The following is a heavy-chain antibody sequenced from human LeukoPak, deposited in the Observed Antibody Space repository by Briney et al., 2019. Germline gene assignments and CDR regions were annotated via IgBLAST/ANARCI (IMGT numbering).Heavy chain of an antibody. CDR2: VCSSGTA. CDR3: ARERAYAGTYSYFDY. D-gene: IGHD1-26*01. CDR1: GGSINSGNYC. V-gene: IGHV4-61*02. J-gene: IGHJ4*02. Sequence: SQTLSLTCTVSGGSINSGNYCWSWIWQPAGKGLEWLGRVCSSGTAHYNPSLKTRVTISLDTSKNQLSLNLTSNTTTYTALYWFARERAYAGTYSYFDYWGEGNLVTVSP.